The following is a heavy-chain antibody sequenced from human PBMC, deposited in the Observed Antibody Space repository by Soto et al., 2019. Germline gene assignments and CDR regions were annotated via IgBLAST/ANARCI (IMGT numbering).Heavy chain of an antibody. Sequence: GGSLRLSCPASGFTFSNYWMRWVRQAPGKGLVWVSHINSDGSSTSYADSVKGRFTISRDNAKNTLYLQMKSLRAEDTAVYYCARDLGKIATYYGMDVWGQGPTVTVCS. V-gene: IGHV3-74*01. J-gene: IGHJ6*02. CDR3: ARDLGKIATYYGMDV. CDR2: INSDGSST. D-gene: IGHD3-16*01. CDR1: GFTFSNYW.